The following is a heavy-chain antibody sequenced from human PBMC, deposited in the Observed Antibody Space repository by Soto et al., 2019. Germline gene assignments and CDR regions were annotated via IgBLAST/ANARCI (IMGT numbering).Heavy chain of an antibody. CDR2: IDRSGST. CDR3: ARDSGGNSENYYGLDV. Sequence: QVQLQESGPGLVKPSQTLSLSCNVYGVSVSSGDYYWSWIRQHAGGGLEWIGYIDRSGSTYYKPSLRGRVIMSVDTSTNQIYLRLLSVTAADTAIYYCARDSGGNSENYYGLDVWGHGTTVTVSS. J-gene: IGHJ6*02. CDR1: GVSVSSGDYY. D-gene: IGHD1-1*01. V-gene: IGHV4-31*03.